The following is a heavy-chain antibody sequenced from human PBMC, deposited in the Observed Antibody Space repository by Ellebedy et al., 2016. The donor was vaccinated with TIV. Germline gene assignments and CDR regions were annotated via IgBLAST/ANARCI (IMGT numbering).Heavy chain of an antibody. J-gene: IGHJ4*02. D-gene: IGHD5-18*01. CDR3: TTVYRYNYDSV. Sequence: GGSLRPSCAAPGSTFINAWMNWVAKAQGKGLEWFGRIKSKPDCGAADSAAPVKGRFTISRDDSKNTLYLQMNRRRTEDTVVYFCTTVYRYNYDSVWGQGTLVTVSS. CDR2: IKSKPDCGAA. V-gene: IGHV3-15*01. CDR1: GSTFINAW.